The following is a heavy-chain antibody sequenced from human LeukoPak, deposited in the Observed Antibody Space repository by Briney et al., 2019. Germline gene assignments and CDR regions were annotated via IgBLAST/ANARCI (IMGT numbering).Heavy chain of an antibody. CDR1: GGSFSGYY. CDR3: ARHSPLSGSYYFAFDI. Sequence: SSETLSLTCAVYGGSFSGYYWSWIRQPPGKGLEWIGEINHSGSTNYNPSLKSRVTISVDTSKNQFSLKLSSVTAADTAIYYCARHSPLSGSYYFAFDIWGQGTMVTVSS. J-gene: IGHJ3*02. V-gene: IGHV4-34*01. CDR2: INHSGST. D-gene: IGHD1-26*01.